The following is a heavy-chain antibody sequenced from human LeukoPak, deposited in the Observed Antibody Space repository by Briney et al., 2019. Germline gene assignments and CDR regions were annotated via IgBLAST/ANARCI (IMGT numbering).Heavy chain of an antibody. J-gene: IGHJ4*02. V-gene: IGHV1-18*01. D-gene: IGHD3-10*01. Sequence: ASVKVSCKASGYSFSTYGISWVRQAPGQGLEWMGWIGSYNDDTNYAQKFQGRVTMTTDTSTSTAYLELRSLRSDDTAVYYCARDIHLEAVRGLIIRDFDYWGQGTLVTVSS. CDR1: GYSFSTYG. CDR3: ARDIHLEAVRGLIIRDFDY. CDR2: IGSYNDDT.